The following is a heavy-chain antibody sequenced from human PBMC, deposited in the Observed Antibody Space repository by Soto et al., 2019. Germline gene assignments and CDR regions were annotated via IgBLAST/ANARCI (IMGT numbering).Heavy chain of an antibody. CDR3: ARRLGSLPTANLDL. V-gene: IGHV3-11*06. CDR2: LSSSSRFT. CDR1: GFPFGDYY. J-gene: IGHJ2*01. Sequence: GAVKLYCEDSGFPFGDYYMSWIRQSPERGLEWLSFLSSSSRFTKYADSVRGRFTISRDNAKNALYLQMNSLRAEDTAVYYCARRLGSLPTANLDLWGRGTLVTVSS. D-gene: IGHD1-1*01.